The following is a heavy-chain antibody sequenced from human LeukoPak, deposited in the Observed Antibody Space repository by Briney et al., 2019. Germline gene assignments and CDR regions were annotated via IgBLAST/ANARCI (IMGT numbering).Heavy chain of an antibody. CDR3: ARGESVRRDGYNFLSFYFDY. D-gene: IGHD5-24*01. V-gene: IGHV4-34*01. CDR2: INHSGST. CDR1: GGSFSGYY. J-gene: IGHJ4*02. Sequence: SETLSLTCAVYGGSFSGYYWSWIRQPPGKGLEWIGEINHSGSTNYNPSLKSRVTISVDTSKNQFSLKLSSVTAADTAVYYCARGESVRRDGYNFLSFYFDYWGQGTLVTVSS.